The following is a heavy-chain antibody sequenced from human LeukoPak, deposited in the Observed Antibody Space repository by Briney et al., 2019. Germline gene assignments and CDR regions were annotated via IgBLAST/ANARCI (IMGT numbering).Heavy chain of an antibody. CDR2: IKQDGSEK. Sequence: GGSLRLSCAASGFTFSSYWMSWVRQAPGKGLERVANIKQDGSEKYYVDSVKGRFTISRDNAKNSLYLQMNSLRAEDTAVYYCARVGTYYDFWSGYYPFDYWGQGTLVTVSS. J-gene: IGHJ4*02. CDR1: GFTFSSYW. CDR3: ARVGTYYDFWSGYYPFDY. V-gene: IGHV3-7*01. D-gene: IGHD3-3*01.